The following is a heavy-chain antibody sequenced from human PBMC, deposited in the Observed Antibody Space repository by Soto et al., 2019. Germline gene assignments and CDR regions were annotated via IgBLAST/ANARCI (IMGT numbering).Heavy chain of an antibody. V-gene: IGHV3-7*01. CDR2: IKLDGSEK. CDR3: ASLEWESSGYADY. Sequence: EVQLVESGGGLVQPGGSLRLSCAASGFTFGNNWMSWVRQAPGKGLEGVANIKLDGSEKYYVDSVKGRFAISRENAKNTLYLQMNSLRADDTEVYYCASLEWESSGYADYWGQGTLVTVDS. CDR1: GFTFGNNW. D-gene: IGHD3-3*01. J-gene: IGHJ4*02.